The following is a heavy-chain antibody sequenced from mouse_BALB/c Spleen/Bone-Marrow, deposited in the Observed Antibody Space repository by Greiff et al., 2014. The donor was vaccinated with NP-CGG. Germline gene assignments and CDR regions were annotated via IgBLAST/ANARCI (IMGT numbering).Heavy chain of an antibody. J-gene: IGHJ2*01. Sequence: EVMLVESGGGLVQPGGSLRLSCAASGFTFTDYYMSWVRQPPGKALEWLGFIRNKGNGYTTEYSASVKGRFTISRDNSQSILYLQMSTLTAEDSAAYYCARDDYGFDYWGQGTTLTVSS. CDR1: GFTFTDYY. CDR3: ARDDYGFDY. CDR2: IRNKGNGYTT. D-gene: IGHD1-1*01. V-gene: IGHV7-3*02.